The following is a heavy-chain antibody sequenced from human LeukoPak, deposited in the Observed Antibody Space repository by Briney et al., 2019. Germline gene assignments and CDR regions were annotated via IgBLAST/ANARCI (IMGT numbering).Heavy chain of an antibody. CDR2: IYYSGST. Sequence: SETLSLTCTVSGGSISSYYWSWVRQPPGKGLEWIGYIYYSGSTNYNPSLKSRVTISVDTSKNQFSLKLSSVTAADTAVYYCAGQRPYYYDSSGYYYVNYFDYWGQGTLVTVSS. CDR1: GGSISSYY. CDR3: AGQRPYYYDSSGYYYVNYFDY. J-gene: IGHJ4*02. D-gene: IGHD3-22*01. V-gene: IGHV4-59*08.